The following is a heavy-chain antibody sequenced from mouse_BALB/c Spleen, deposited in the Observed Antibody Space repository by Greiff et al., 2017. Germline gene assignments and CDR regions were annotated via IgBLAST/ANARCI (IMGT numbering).Heavy chain of an antibody. Sequence: VKLQESDAELVKPGASVKISCKASGYTFTDHAIHWVKQKPEQGLEWIGYMSPGNGDIKYNEKFKGKANLTADKSSSTAYMQLNSLTSEDSAVYFCVRFGYDKVDYWGQGTTLTVSS. CDR1: GYTFTDHA. D-gene: IGHD2-2*01. CDR3: VRFGYDKVDY. J-gene: IGHJ2*01. CDR2: MSPGNGDI. V-gene: IGHV1S53*02.